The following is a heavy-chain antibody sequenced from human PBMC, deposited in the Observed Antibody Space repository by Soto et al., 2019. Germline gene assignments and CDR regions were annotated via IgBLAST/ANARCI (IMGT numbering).Heavy chain of an antibody. D-gene: IGHD2-2*01. CDR1: WDSVSSNNGA. CDR2: TYYRSKWYS. J-gene: IGHJ5*02. CDR3: AREVVVVPPRLREWFDP. Sequence: SQTLSLTCALSWDSVSSNNGAWTWIMQSPSRGLEWLVRTYYRSKWYSDYALSMKSRININPDTSKNQFSLKLTSLTAPDTAVYYCAREVVVVPPRLREWFDPWGQGTLVTVSS. V-gene: IGHV6-1*01.